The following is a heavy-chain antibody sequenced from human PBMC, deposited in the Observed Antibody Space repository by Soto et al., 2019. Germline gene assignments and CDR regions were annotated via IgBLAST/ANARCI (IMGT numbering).Heavy chain of an antibody. Sequence: ASVKVSCKASGYTFTSYDINWVRQATGQGLEWMGWMNPNSGNTGYAQKFQGRVTMTRNTSISTAYMELSSLRSEDTAVYYCARGRYCGGDCHWWYYYGMDVWGQGTTVTVSS. CDR2: MNPNSGNT. J-gene: IGHJ6*02. V-gene: IGHV1-8*01. D-gene: IGHD2-21*02. CDR1: GYTFTSYD. CDR3: ARGRYCGGDCHWWYYYGMDV.